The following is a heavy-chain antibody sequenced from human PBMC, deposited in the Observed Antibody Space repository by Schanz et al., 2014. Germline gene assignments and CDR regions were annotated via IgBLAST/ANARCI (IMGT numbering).Heavy chain of an antibody. CDR1: GFTFRGYA. V-gene: IGHV3-23*01. CDR2: ISGSGGNT. D-gene: IGHD2-21*01. J-gene: IGHJ3*02. Sequence: EVQLLESGGGLVQPGGSLRLSCAASGFTFRGYAMSWVRQAPGRGLEWVSIISGSGGNTYYADAVRGRFTISRDNFKGALYLQMSSLRAEDTAVYYCARDGYSVVVISPTESFDIWGQGTMVTVSP. CDR3: ARDGYSVVVISPTESFDI.